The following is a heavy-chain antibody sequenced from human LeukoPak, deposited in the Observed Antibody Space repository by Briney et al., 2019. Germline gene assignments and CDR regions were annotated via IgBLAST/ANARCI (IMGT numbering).Heavy chain of an antibody. D-gene: IGHD6-19*01. CDR3: VADPDSGGWSTFDY. CDR1: GFTFSRHW. Sequence: GGSLRLSCAASGFTFSRHWMHWVRQAPGKGLVWVSRIRSDGSATNYADSVKGRFTISRDNAKNTLYLQMNSLRAEDTAVYYCVADPDSGGWSTFDYWGQGTLVTVSS. J-gene: IGHJ4*02. CDR2: IRSDGSAT. V-gene: IGHV3-74*01.